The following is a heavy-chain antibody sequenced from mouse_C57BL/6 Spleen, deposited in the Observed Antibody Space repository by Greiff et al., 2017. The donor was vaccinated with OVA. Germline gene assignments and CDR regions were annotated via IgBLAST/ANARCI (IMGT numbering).Heavy chain of an antibody. CDR1: GFTFSSYT. CDR2: ISGGGGNT. D-gene: IGHD1-2*01. J-gene: IGHJ4*01. V-gene: IGHV5-9*01. Sequence: EVQLVESGGGLVKPGGSLKLSCAASGFTFSSYTMSWVRQTPEKRLEWVATISGGGGNTYYPDSVKGRFTISRDNAKNTLYLQMSSLRSEDTALYYCARHVGITTASMDYWGQGTSVTVSS. CDR3: ARHVGITTASMDY.